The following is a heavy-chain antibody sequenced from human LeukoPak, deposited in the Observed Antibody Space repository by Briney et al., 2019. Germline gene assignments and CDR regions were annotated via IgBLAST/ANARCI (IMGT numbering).Heavy chain of an antibody. Sequence: GGFLRLSCAASGFTFDDYAMHWVRQAPGKGLEWVSGISWNSGSIGYADSVKGRFTISRDNAKNSLYLQMNSLRAEDTALYYCAKGRDKYQLLSKNWFDPWGQGTLVTVSS. CDR3: AKGRDKYQLLSKNWFDP. D-gene: IGHD2-2*01. CDR1: GFTFDDYA. J-gene: IGHJ5*02. V-gene: IGHV3-9*01. CDR2: ISWNSGSI.